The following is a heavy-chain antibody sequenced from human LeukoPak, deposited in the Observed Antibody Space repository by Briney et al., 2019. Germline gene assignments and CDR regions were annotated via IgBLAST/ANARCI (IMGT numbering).Heavy chain of an antibody. J-gene: IGHJ4*02. D-gene: IGHD3-10*01. Sequence: SGGSLRLSCEASGFTFSTYSMNWVRQAPGKGLEWVSHISSGSSTTFYADSVKGRFTISRDNTRNSLSLQMNNLRAEDTAVYYCARDRGSITLVRGVNHYWGQGTLVTVSS. V-gene: IGHV3-48*04. CDR3: ARDRGSITLVRGVNHY. CDR1: GFTFSTYS. CDR2: ISSGSSTT.